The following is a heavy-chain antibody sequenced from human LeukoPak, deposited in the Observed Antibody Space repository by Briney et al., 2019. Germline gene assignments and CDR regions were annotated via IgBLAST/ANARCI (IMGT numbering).Heavy chain of an antibody. Sequence: PSDTLSLTCTVSGGSISSYYWNWIRQPAGKGLEWIGRIYTSGSTNYNPSLKSRVTMSIDTSKNQFSLKLSSLTAADTAVYYCARGCSSTSCWLRMDVWGQGTTVTVSS. D-gene: IGHD2-2*01. CDR1: GGSISSYY. V-gene: IGHV4-4*07. J-gene: IGHJ6*02. CDR3: ARGCSSTSCWLRMDV. CDR2: IYTSGST.